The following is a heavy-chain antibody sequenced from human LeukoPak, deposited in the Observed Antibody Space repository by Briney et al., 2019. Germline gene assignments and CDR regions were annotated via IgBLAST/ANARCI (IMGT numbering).Heavy chain of an antibody. D-gene: IGHD5-24*01. CDR3: ARDNSVRDEAWWFNP. CDR1: GYTFTTYG. J-gene: IGHJ5*02. Sequence: ASVKVSCKASGYTFTTYGISWVRQAPGHGLEWMGWISTFNGHTNYAQSRQDRVTMTTDTSTSTVYMELSSLISDDTAVYYCARDNSVRDEAWWFNPWGQGTLVTVSS. CDR2: ISTFNGHT. V-gene: IGHV1-18*01.